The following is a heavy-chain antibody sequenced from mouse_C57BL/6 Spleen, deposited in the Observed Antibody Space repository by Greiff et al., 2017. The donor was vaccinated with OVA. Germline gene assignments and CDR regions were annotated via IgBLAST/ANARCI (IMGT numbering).Heavy chain of an antibody. CDR3: AREFTTVVANYFDY. D-gene: IGHD1-1*01. CDR2: IHPNSGST. V-gene: IGHV1-64*01. J-gene: IGHJ4*01. Sequence: QVQLQQSGAELVKPGASVKLSCKASGYTFTSYWMHWVKQRPGQGLEWIGMIHPNSGSTNYNEKFKSKATLTVDKSSSTAYMQLSSLTSEDSAVYYCAREFTTVVANYFDYWGQGTSVTVSS. CDR1: GYTFTSYW.